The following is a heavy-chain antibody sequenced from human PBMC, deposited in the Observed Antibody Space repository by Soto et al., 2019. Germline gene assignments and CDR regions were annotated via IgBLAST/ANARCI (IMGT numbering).Heavy chain of an antibody. J-gene: IGHJ6*02. CDR2: IYPGDSDT. V-gene: IGHV5-51*01. Sequence: PGESLKISCKGSGYSFTSYWIGWVRQMPGKGLEWMGIIYPGDSDTRYSPSFQGQVTISADKSISTAYLQWSSLKASDTAMYYCATTILTGYSYYGMDVWGQGTTVTVSS. CDR3: ATTILTGYSYYGMDV. D-gene: IGHD3-9*01. CDR1: GYSFTSYW.